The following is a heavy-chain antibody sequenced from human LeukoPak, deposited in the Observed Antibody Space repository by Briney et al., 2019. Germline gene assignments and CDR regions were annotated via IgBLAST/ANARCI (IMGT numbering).Heavy chain of an antibody. CDR2: ISYDGSNK. CDR3: ATDIVVVIAAPDAFDI. J-gene: IGHJ3*02. V-gene: IGHV3-30-3*01. D-gene: IGHD2-15*01. Sequence: PGGSLRLSCAASGFTFNSYAMHWVRQAPGKGLEWVAVISYDGSNKYYADSVKGRFTISRDNSKNTLYLQMNSLRAEDTAVYYCATDIVVVIAAPDAFDIWGQGTMVTVSS. CDR1: GFTFNSYA.